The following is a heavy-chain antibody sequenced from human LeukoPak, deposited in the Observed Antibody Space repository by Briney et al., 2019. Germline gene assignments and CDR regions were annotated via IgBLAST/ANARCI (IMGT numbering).Heavy chain of an antibody. J-gene: IGHJ5*02. CDR1: GYSISSAYY. CDR3: ARVLNWFDP. V-gene: IGHV4-38-2*02. Sequence: SETLSLTCSVSGYSISSAYYWGWIRQPPGKGLEWIGTMYHSGSTNYNPSLKSRVTISVDTSKNQFSLKLSSVTAADTAVYYCARVLNWFDPWGQGTLVTVSS. CDR2: MYHSGST.